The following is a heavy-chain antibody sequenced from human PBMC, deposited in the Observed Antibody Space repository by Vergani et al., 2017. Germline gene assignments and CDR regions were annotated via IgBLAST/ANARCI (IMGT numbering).Heavy chain of an antibody. CDR3: ASNTVDFWRGYVLYLPTRCYDIDV. J-gene: IGHJ6*03. CDR2: IYYSGST. D-gene: IGHD3-3*01. Sequence: QVQLQESGPGLVKPSQTLSLTCTVSGGSISSGGYYWSWIRQHPGKGLEWIGYIYYSGSTYYNPSLTSRVTISVDTSKNQFSLKLSSVTAADTAVYYCASNTVDFWRGYVLYLPTRCYDIDVWGKGTTVTVSS. V-gene: IGHV4-31*03. CDR1: GGSISSGGYY.